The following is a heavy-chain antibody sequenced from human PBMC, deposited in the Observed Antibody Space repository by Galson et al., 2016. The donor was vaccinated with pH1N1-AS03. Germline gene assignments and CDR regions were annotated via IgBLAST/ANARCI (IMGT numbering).Heavy chain of an antibody. D-gene: IGHD3/OR15-3a*01. Sequence: SLRLSCAVSGFRFDDYAMHWVRQAPGKGLEWVSSISWNSNKIDYADSVKGRFTISRDSAKNSLNLQMNSLRAEDTALYYCIKGGAASADFFDNWGQGTMVTVSS. J-gene: IGHJ3*02. CDR3: IKGGAASADFFDN. CDR2: ISWNSNKI. CDR1: GFRFDDYA. V-gene: IGHV3-9*01.